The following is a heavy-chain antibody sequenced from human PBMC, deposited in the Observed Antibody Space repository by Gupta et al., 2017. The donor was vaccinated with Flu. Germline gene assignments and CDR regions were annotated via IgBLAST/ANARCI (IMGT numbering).Heavy chain of an antibody. CDR3: ARARNWNYFF. J-gene: IGHJ4*02. CDR2: VYTNGNT. CDR1: GDSINSGNYY. Sequence: QVQLQESGPGLVKPSQTLSLTCTVSGDSINSGNYYWSWIRQTAGKGLEWIGRVYTNGNTNYNPSLKSRVTISIDTSKNQFSLNLRSVTAADTAIYYCARARNWNYFFWGQGALVTVSS. D-gene: IGHD1-7*01. V-gene: IGHV4-61*02.